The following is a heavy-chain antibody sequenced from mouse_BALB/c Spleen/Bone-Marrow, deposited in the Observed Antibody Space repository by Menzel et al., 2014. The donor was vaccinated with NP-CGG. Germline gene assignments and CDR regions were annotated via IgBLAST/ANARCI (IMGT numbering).Heavy chain of an antibody. Sequence: VQLQQSGAELMKPGDSVKISCKATGYTFSTYWIEWVKQRPGHGLEWIGEILPGSGTTNYNEKFKGKATFTADTSSNTAYMQLSSLTSEDSAVYYCARLITTGGFAYWGQGTLVTVSA. D-gene: IGHD2-4*01. CDR2: ILPGSGTT. CDR1: GYTFSTYW. CDR3: ARLITTGGFAY. J-gene: IGHJ3*01. V-gene: IGHV1-9*01.